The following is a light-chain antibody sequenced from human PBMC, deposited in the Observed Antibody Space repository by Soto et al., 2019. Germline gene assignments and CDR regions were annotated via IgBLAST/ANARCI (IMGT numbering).Light chain of an antibody. CDR1: SSNIGSNY. V-gene: IGLV1-47*02. CDR3: AAWDDILSGWV. CDR2: SNN. J-gene: IGLJ3*02. Sequence: QSVLTQPPSASGTPGQRVTISCSGSSSNIGSNYVYWYQQLPGTAPKLLIYSNNQRPSGVPDRFSGSKSGTSASLAISGLRSEDEADYYCAAWDDILSGWVFGGGTKVTVL.